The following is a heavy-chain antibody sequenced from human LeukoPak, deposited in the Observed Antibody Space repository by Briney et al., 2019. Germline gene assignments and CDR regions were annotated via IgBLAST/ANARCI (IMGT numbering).Heavy chain of an antibody. Sequence: ASVKVSCKASGYTFTNYGISWLRQAPGQGLEWMGWISPYSGNTNYAQKLQGRVTMTTDTSTSTAYMELRSLRSDDTAVYYCARGYRGYPDYWGQGTLVTVSS. J-gene: IGHJ4*02. CDR1: GYTFTNYG. CDR2: ISPYSGNT. CDR3: ARGYRGYPDY. D-gene: IGHD2-15*01. V-gene: IGHV1-18*01.